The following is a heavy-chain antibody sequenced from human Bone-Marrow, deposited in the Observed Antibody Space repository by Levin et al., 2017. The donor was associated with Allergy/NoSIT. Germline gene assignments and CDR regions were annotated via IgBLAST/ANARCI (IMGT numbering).Heavy chain of an antibody. CDR2: IRYNGDLT. V-gene: IGHV3-23*01. Sequence: GGSLRLSCAASGFTFSSYDMTWVRQAPGKGLEWVSAIRYNGDLTYYADSVQGRFTISRDNSKSTLYLQMNSLRAEDTALYYCAKAGDYGDFEFYYYYYAMDVWGQGTTVTVSS. CDR3: AKAGDYGDFEFYYYYYAMDV. D-gene: IGHD4-17*01. J-gene: IGHJ6*02. CDR1: GFTFSSYD.